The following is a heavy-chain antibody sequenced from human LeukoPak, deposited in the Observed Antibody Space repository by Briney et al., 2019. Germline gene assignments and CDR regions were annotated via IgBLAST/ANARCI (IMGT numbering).Heavy chain of an antibody. D-gene: IGHD6-13*01. Sequence: ASVKVSCKASGYTFTSYYMHWVRQAPGQGLEWMGIINPSGGSTSYAQKFQGRVTMTRDTSISTAYMELSRLRSDDTAVYYCASGSSSLFDYWGQGTLVTVSS. CDR3: ASGSSSLFDY. CDR2: INPSGGST. CDR1: GYTFTSYY. V-gene: IGHV1-46*01. J-gene: IGHJ4*02.